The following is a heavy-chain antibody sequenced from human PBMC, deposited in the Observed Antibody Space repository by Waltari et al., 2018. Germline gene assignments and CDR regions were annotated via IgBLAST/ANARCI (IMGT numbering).Heavy chain of an antibody. J-gene: IGHJ5*02. CDR1: GFTFRNAW. Sequence: EVQFVESGGGLVKPGGSLRLSCTASGFTFRNAWMSWVRQGPGKGPEWVGRIKSQSDGGTRDYAAPVKGRFSISREDSKNLMFLQMNSLTIEDTAVYYCTTDPLGPWGQGTLVTVSS. CDR2: IKSQSDGGTR. V-gene: IGHV3-15*01. CDR3: TTDPLGP.